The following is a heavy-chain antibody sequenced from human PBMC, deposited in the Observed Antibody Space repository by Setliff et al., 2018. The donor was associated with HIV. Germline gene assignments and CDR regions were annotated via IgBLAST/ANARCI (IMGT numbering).Heavy chain of an antibody. Sequence: SETLSLTCAVYGGSFSDYYWTWIRQSPGKGLEWIGEINHRGSTNYNPSLKSRVTVSVDTSKNQFSLKLNSVTAADTAVYYCASELQGHSSSWPNYWGQGTLVTVSS. CDR1: GGSFSDYY. V-gene: IGHV4-34*01. CDR2: INHRGST. D-gene: IGHD6-13*01. J-gene: IGHJ4*02. CDR3: ASELQGHSSSWPNY.